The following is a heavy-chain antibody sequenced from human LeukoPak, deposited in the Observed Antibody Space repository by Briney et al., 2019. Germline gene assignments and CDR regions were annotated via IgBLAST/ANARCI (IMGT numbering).Heavy chain of an antibody. CDR2: IYYSGST. D-gene: IGHD1-14*01. J-gene: IGHJ3*02. V-gene: IGHV4-61*01. CDR3: ARATRKADAFDI. CDR1: GGSVSSGSYY. Sequence: SETLSLTCTVSGGSVSSGSYYWSWIRQPPGKGLGWLGYIYYSGSTNYNPSLKSRVTISVDTSKNQFSLKLSSVTAADTAVYYCARATRKADAFDIWGQGTMVTVSS.